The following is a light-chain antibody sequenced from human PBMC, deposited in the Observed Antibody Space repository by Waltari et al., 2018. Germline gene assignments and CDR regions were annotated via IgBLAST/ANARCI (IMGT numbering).Light chain of an antibody. CDR2: QGT. CDR1: KNDVRTYDL. V-gene: IGLV2-23*01. J-gene: IGLJ3*02. Sequence: QSALTQPASMSASPGQSITISCTATKNDVRTYDLVSWYQQHPGRAPKLLIFQGTKRPSEVSGRFSGSKSADTASLTISGLQPEDEADYYCCSYAGTWLFGGGTKVTVL. CDR3: CSYAGTWL.